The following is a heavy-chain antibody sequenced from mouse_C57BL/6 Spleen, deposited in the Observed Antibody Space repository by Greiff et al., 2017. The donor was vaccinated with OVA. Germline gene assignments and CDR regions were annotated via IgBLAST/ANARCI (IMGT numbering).Heavy chain of an antibody. CDR3: ARRELYFDY. CDR1: GYTFTSYW. J-gene: IGHJ2*01. CDR2: IDPSDSYT. V-gene: IGHV1-69*01. Sequence: QVQLKQPGAELVMPGASVKLSCKASGYTFTSYWMHWVKQRPGQGLEWIGEIDPSDSYTNYNQKFKGKSTLTVDKSSSTAYMQLSSLTSEDSAVYYCARRELYFDYWGQGTTLTVSS.